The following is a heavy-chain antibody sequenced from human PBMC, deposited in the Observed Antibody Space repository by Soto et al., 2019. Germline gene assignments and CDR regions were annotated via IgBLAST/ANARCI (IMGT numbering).Heavy chain of an antibody. Sequence: QVQLVQSGAEVKKPEASVKVSCKASGYTFTSYDINWVRQATGQGLEWMGWMNPNSGNTGYAQKFQGRVTMTRNTSISTAYMELSSLRSEDTAVYYCARGVRRIAAAGTIMYYFDYWGQGTLVTVSS. D-gene: IGHD6-13*01. CDR1: GYTFTSYD. J-gene: IGHJ4*02. CDR2: MNPNSGNT. CDR3: ARGVRRIAAAGTIMYYFDY. V-gene: IGHV1-8*01.